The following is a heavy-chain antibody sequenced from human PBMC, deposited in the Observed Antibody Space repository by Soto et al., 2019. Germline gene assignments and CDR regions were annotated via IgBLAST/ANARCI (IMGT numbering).Heavy chain of an antibody. D-gene: IGHD2-15*01. V-gene: IGHV3-23*01. CDR3: AKDFHSLADVVVVAKAISRGAFDI. J-gene: IGHJ3*02. Sequence: EVQLLESGGGLVQPGGSLRLSCAASGFTFSSYAMSWVRQAPGKGLEWVSAISGSGGSTYYADSVKGRFTISRDNSKNTLYLQMNSLRAEDTAVYYCAKDFHSLADVVVVAKAISRGAFDIWGQGTMVTVSS. CDR2: ISGSGGST. CDR1: GFTFSSYA.